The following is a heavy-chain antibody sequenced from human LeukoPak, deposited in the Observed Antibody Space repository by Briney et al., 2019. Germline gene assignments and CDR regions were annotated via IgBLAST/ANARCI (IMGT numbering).Heavy chain of an antibody. V-gene: IGHV3-23*01. CDR2: ISGSGTTT. CDR1: GFTFSSYG. Sequence: QSGGSLRLSCAASGFTFSSYGMSWVRQAPGKGLEWVSGISGSGTTTYYADSVKGRFTISRDNSKSALFLQMNSLRADDTAVYYCAKSSIFYDSSGYYVGEKYYFDYWAREPWSPPPQ. D-gene: IGHD3-22*01. CDR3: AKSSIFYDSSGYYVGEKYYFDY. J-gene: IGHJ4*02.